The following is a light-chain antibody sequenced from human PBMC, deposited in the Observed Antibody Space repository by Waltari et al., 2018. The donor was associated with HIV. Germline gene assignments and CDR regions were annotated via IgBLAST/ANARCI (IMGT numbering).Light chain of an antibody. CDR3: GTWDSSLSAEVV. V-gene: IGLV1-51*01. J-gene: IGLJ2*01. CDR1: SSNIGHNY. Sequence: QSVLTQPPSVSAAPGQKVTISCSGSSSNIGHNYVSWYQQLPGTAPKLLIYDNNKRPSGIPDRFSGSKSGTSATLGITGLQTGDEADYYCGTWDSSLSAEVVFGGGTKLTVL. CDR2: DNN.